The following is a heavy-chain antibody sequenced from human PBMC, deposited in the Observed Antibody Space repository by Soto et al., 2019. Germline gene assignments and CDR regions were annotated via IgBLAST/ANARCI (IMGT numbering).Heavy chain of an antibody. V-gene: IGHV3-23*01. CDR1: GFTFISYA. CDR2: ISGSGGST. CDR3: AKSVGDHQRGMDV. J-gene: IGHJ6*02. D-gene: IGHD3-16*01. Sequence: GSLRLSCSASGFTFISYAMSWFRQAPGKGLECVSAISGSGGSTYYADSVKGRFTISRDNSKNTLYLQMNSLRAEDTAVYYCAKSVGDHQRGMDVWGQGTTVTVSS.